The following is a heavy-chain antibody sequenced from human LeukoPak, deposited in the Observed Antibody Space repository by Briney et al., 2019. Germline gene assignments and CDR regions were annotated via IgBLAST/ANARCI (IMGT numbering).Heavy chain of an antibody. CDR1: GFSISSTA. J-gene: IGHJ4*02. CDR3: AKKTPGTYPFDY. Sequence: GGSLRLSCAASGFSISSTAMNWVRQAPGKGLEWVSASGTDGDTYYADSVQGRFTISRDNSRNTLYLQMTSVRADDTAVYYCAKKTPGTYPFDYWGQGTLVTVSP. CDR2: SGTDGDT. V-gene: IGHV3-23*01. D-gene: IGHD6-13*01.